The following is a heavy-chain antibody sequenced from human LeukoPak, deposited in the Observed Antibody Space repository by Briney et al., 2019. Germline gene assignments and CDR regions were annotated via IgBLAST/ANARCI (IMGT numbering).Heavy chain of an antibody. D-gene: IGHD3-22*01. J-gene: IGHJ4*02. V-gene: IGHV3-15*01. CDR1: GFTFSNAW. Sequence: GGSLRLSCAASGFTFSNAWLSWVRQAPGKGLEWVGRIKSKTDGGTKDYAAPVKGRFTISRDDSKHTLYLQMNSLKTEDTAVYYCTPALTYYYDSSGYPFDYWGQGTLVTVSS. CDR2: IKSKTDGGTK. CDR3: TPALTYYYDSSGYPFDY.